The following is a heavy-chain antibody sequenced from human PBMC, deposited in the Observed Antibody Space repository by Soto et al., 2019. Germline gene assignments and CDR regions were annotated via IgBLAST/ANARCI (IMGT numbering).Heavy chain of an antibody. CDR1: GFSFGIFA. CDR2: ISGSGDT. D-gene: IGHD3-16*02. CDR3: AKPPTRGIRLGELSLNRRGRYFYVMDV. V-gene: IGHV3-23*01. Sequence: EAQLSESGGGVIQPGGSVKLSCAASGFSFGIFAMSWVRQAPGKGLQWVAGISGSGDTHYTGSVKGRFTVSRDNSKSTLYLQMDSLSADDTAVYYCAKPPTRGIRLGELSLNRRGRYFYVMDVWGQGTTVTVSS. J-gene: IGHJ6*02.